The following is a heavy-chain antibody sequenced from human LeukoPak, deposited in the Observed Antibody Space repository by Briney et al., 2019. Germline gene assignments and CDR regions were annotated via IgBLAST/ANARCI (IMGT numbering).Heavy chain of an antibody. CDR3: AKDSNVLRYFDYFDY. D-gene: IGHD3-9*01. CDR1: GFTFSSYA. Sequence: PGGSLRLSCAASGFTFSSYAMRWVRQAPGKGLEWVSAISGSGGSTYYADSVKGRFTISRDNSKNTLYLQMNSLRAEDAAVYYCAKDSNVLRYFDYFDYWGQGTLVTVSS. CDR2: ISGSGGST. V-gene: IGHV3-23*01. J-gene: IGHJ4*02.